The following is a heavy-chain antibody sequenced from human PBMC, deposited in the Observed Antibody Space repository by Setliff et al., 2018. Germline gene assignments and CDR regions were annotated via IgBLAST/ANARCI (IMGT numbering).Heavy chain of an antibody. CDR1: GFGFTTFG. V-gene: IGHV1-18*01. CDR2: ISPYSGNT. J-gene: IGHJ6*03. Sequence: ASVKVSCKTSGFGFTTFGFSWVRQAPGQGLEWLGSISPYSGNTNYPQWLQDRVTMTRDTSISTAYMELRRLKSDDTAVYYCARGEHIVSGDFYHYIDVWGKGTTVTVSS. CDR3: ARGEHIVSGDFYHYIDV. D-gene: IGHD2-15*01.